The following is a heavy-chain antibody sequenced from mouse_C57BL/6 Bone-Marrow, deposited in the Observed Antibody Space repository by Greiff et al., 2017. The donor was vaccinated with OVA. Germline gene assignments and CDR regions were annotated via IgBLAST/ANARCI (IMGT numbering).Heavy chain of an antibody. Sequence: VQLQQSGPELVKPGASVKISCKASGYTFTDYYMNWVKQSHGKSLEWIGDINPNNGGTSYNQKFKGKATLTVDKSSSTAYMELRSLTSEDSAVYYCARSAYYSKGWYFDVWGTGTTVTVSS. CDR2: INPNNGGT. CDR3: ARSAYYSKGWYFDV. J-gene: IGHJ1*03. D-gene: IGHD2-5*01. V-gene: IGHV1-26*01. CDR1: GYTFTDYY.